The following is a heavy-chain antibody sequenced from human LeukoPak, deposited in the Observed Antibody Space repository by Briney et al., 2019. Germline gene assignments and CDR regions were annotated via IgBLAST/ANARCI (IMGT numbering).Heavy chain of an antibody. J-gene: IGHJ1*01. D-gene: IGHD2-15*01. V-gene: IGHV4-30-2*01. Sequence: SETLSLTCALSGGSISSGGYSWSWIRQPPGKGLEWIGYIYHSGSTYYNPSLKSRVTISVDRSKNQFSLKLSSVTAADTAVYYCARADGGCSGGSCYEYFQHWGQGTLVTVSS. CDR2: IYHSGST. CDR3: ARADGGCSGGSCYEYFQH. CDR1: GGSISSGGYS.